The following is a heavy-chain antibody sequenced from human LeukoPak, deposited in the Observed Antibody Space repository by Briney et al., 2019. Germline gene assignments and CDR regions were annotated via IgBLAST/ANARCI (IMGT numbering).Heavy chain of an antibody. CDR2: ISSSTSTI. V-gene: IGHV3-48*01. CDR1: GFTFSSYS. Sequence: GGSLRLSCAASGFTFSSYSIHWVRQAPGKGLEWISYISSSTSTIYYADSVKGRFTISRDNAKSSLHLQMNSLRAEDTAVYYCARDRLLWFGELWKFDSWGQGTLVTVSS. D-gene: IGHD3-10*01. CDR3: ARDRLLWFGELWKFDS. J-gene: IGHJ4*02.